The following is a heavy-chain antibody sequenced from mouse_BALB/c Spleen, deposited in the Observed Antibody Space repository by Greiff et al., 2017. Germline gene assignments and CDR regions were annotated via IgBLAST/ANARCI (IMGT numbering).Heavy chain of an antibody. D-gene: IGHD1-2*01. CDR2: ISSGGST. Sequence: EVKLVESGGGLVKPGGSLKLSCAASGFTFSSYAMSWVRQTPEKRLEWVASISSGGSTYYPDSVKGRFTISRDNARNILYLQMSSLRSEDTAMYYCARRGLGITTAPYWYFDVWGAGTTVTVSS. J-gene: IGHJ1*01. CDR1: GFTFSSYA. V-gene: IGHV5-6-5*01. CDR3: ARRGLGITTAPYWYFDV.